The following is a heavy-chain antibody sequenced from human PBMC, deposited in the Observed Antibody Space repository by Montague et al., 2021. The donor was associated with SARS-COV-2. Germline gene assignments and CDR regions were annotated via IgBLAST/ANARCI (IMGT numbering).Heavy chain of an antibody. Sequence: SETLSLTCAVYGVSFSGYYWSWIRQPPGKGLEWIGEINHSGSTNYNPSLKSRVTISVDTSKNQFSLKLSSVTAADTAVYYCARGMRQPYYYYYGMDVWGQGTTVTVSS. D-gene: IGHD1-14*01. CDR2: INHSGST. J-gene: IGHJ6*02. CDR3: ARGMRQPYYYYYGMDV. V-gene: IGHV4-34*01. CDR1: GVSFSGYY.